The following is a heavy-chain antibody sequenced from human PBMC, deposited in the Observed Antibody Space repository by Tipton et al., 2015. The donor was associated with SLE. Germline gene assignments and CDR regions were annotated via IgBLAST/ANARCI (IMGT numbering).Heavy chain of an antibody. Sequence: TLSLTCTVSGGSISSSNYYWGWIRQPPGKGLEWIGSIYYSGSTYYNPSLKSRVSISVDTSKNQFSLKLSSVTAADTAVYYCARFMLFGVGQDAFDIWSQGTMVTVSS. CDR1: GGSISSSNYY. CDR3: ARFMLFGVGQDAFDI. J-gene: IGHJ3*02. D-gene: IGHD3/OR15-3a*01. V-gene: IGHV4-39*01. CDR2: IYYSGST.